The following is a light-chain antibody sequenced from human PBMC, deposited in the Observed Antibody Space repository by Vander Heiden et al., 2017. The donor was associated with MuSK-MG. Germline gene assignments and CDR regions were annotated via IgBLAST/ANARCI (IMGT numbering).Light chain of an antibody. CDR1: QSISSY. V-gene: IGKV3-11*01. Sequence: EIVLTQSPATLSLSPGERATLSRRASQSISSYLAWYQQKPGQAPRLLIYGASNRATGIPARFSGSGYGTDFTLTISSLEPEDFAVYYCQQRSNWPPLTFGGGTKVEIK. J-gene: IGKJ4*01. CDR3: QQRSNWPPLT. CDR2: GAS.